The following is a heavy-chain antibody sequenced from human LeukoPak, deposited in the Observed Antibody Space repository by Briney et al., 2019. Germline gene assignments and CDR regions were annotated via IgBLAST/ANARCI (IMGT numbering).Heavy chain of an antibody. V-gene: IGHV5-51*01. CDR1: GYSFTTYW. J-gene: IGHJ6*03. Sequence: GESLKISCKASGYSFTTYWIGWVRQMPGKGLEWMGIIYPADSTAHYSPSLQGQVTISVDKSINTAYLQWSRLKASDTAMYYCARASGSYPHYYMDVWGKGTTVTVSS. D-gene: IGHD1-26*01. CDR2: IYPADSTA. CDR3: ARASGSYPHYYMDV.